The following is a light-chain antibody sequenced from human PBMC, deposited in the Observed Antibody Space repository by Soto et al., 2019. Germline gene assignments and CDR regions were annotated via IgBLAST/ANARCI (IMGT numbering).Light chain of an antibody. CDR3: QQYSHLIT. V-gene: IGKV1-33*01. CDR1: QDISNY. J-gene: IGKJ5*01. CDR2: DAS. Sequence: DIQMTQSPSSLSASVGYRFTITCQASQDISNYLNWYQQKLGKAPKLLIYDASNLETGVPSRFSGSGSGTDFTFTISSLQPEDIATYYCQQYSHLITFGQGTRREIK.